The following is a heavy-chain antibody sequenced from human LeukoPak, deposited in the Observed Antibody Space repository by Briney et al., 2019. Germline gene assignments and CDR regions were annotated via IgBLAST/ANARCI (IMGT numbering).Heavy chain of an antibody. V-gene: IGHV3-72*01. CDR3: VRGHYDMDV. Sequence: GGSLRLSCAASGFTFSDYYMDWVRQAPGKGLEWVGRIRNKVDSYTTEYAASVEGRFTISRDDSKNSMYLQMNSLKTEDTAVYYCVRGHYDMDVWGQGTTVTVSS. CDR2: IRNKVDSYTT. CDR1: GFTFSDYY. J-gene: IGHJ6*02.